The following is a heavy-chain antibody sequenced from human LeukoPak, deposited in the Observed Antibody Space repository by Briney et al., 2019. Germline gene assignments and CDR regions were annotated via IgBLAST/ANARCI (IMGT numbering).Heavy chain of an antibody. D-gene: IGHD6-13*01. Sequence: GESLKISSKGSDYSFTTYWIGWVRQMPGKGLEWMGIIYPGDSDTRYSPSFQGQVTFSADKFTSTAYLQWSSLKASDTAIYYCARVPYSSSWNYFDFWGQGTLVTVSS. CDR3: ARVPYSSSWNYFDF. CDR1: DYSFTTYW. CDR2: IYPGDSDT. V-gene: IGHV5-51*01. J-gene: IGHJ4*02.